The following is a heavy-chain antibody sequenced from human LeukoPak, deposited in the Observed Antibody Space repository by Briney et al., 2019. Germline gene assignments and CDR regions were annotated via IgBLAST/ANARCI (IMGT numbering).Heavy chain of an antibody. J-gene: IGHJ4*02. CDR1: GFTFSNYA. CDR3: AREPRDCTGGTCQSAGGYYFYY. Sequence: GGSLRLSCAASGFTFSNYAMSSVRQAPGQRLEWVSGISASGGSYYADSVKGRFTGSRDISKNPLSLQMNSLTAEATAVYFCAREPRDCTGGTCQSAGGYYFYYWSQGTLVTVSS. CDR2: ISASGGS. D-gene: IGHD2-15*01. V-gene: IGHV3-23*01.